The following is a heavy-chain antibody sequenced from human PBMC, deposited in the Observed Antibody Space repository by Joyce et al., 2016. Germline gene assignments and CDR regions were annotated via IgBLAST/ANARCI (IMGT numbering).Heavy chain of an antibody. Sequence: EMQLEDSGGTLVHTGGSLRLSCNVSQTRSNIYVMAWVRQAPGKGMEWVSGIGASGSGRYYADYVKGRFAISRDNSKNMMYLQMSSLRTEDTAIYYCAKARTVVVAYTLRDGFDVWGQGTMVTVSS. D-gene: IGHD2-15*01. CDR2: IGASGSGR. CDR1: QTRSNIYV. CDR3: AKARTVVVAYTLRDGFDV. V-gene: IGHV3-23*04. J-gene: IGHJ3*01.